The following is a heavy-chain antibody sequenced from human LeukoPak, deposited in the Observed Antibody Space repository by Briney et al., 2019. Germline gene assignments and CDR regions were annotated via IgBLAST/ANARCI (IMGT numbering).Heavy chain of an antibody. CDR1: GGSISSYY. J-gene: IGHJ4*02. D-gene: IGHD3-9*01. CDR2: IYYSGST. V-gene: IGHV4-59*01. CDR3: AREKKGDILTGQGVYFDY. Sequence: KPSETLSLTCTVSGGSISSYYWSWIRQPPGKGLEWIGYIYYSGSTNYNPSLKSRVTISVDTSKNQFSLKLSSVTAADTAVYYCAREKKGDILTGQGVYFDYWGQGTLVTVSS.